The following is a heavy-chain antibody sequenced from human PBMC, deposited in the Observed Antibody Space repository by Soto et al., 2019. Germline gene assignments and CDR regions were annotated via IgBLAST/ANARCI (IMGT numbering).Heavy chain of an antibody. CDR1: GFTFSSYA. D-gene: IGHD6-6*01. Sequence: GGSLRLSCAASGFTFSSYAMSWVRQAPGKGLEWVSAISGSGGSTYYADSVKGRFTISRDNSKNTLYLQMNSLRAEDTAVYYCAKDLNVVAARLPIPIDYWGQGTLVTVSS. CDR2: ISGSGGST. J-gene: IGHJ4*02. CDR3: AKDLNVVAARLPIPIDY. V-gene: IGHV3-23*01.